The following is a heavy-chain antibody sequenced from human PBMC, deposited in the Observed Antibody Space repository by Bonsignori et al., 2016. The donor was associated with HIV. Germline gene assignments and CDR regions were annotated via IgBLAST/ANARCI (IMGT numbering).Heavy chain of an antibody. D-gene: IGHD2-15*01. CDR3: ASRLKCSGGSCHDY. CDR2: IYHSGST. Sequence: WIRQPPGKGLEWIGYIYHSGSTYYNPSLKSRVTISVDRSKNQFSLKLSSVTAADTAVYYCASRLKCSGGSCHDYWGQGTLVTVSS. V-gene: IGHV4-30-2*01. J-gene: IGHJ4*02.